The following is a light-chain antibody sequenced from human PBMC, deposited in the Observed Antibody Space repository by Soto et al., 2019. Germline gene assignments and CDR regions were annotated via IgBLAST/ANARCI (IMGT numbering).Light chain of an antibody. V-gene: IGLV2-14*03. CDR2: DVS. J-gene: IGLJ2*01. CDR3: CSYTSSLTKV. Sequence: QSALTQPASVSGSPGQSSTISCTGTSSDVGAYNYVSWYQQHPGKAPKLMIYDVSYRPSGISDRFSGSKSANTASLTISGLHPDDEADYYCCSYTSSLTKVFGGGTKLTVL. CDR1: SSDVGAYNY.